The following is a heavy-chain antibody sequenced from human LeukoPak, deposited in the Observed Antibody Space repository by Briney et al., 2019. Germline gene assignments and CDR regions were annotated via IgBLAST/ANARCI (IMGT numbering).Heavy chain of an antibody. D-gene: IGHD1-26*01. Sequence: GGSLRLSCAASGFTVSSNYMSWVRQAPGKGLEWVSVIYSGGSTYYADSVKGRFTISRDNSKNTLYLQMNSLRAEDKAVYYCARDIATLVFDPWGQGTLVTVSS. V-gene: IGHV3-53*01. CDR1: GFTVSSNY. J-gene: IGHJ5*02. CDR3: ARDIATLVFDP. CDR2: IYSGGST.